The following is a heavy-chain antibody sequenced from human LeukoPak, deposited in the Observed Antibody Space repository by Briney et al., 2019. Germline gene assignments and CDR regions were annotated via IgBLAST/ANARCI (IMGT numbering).Heavy chain of an antibody. J-gene: IGHJ6*02. V-gene: IGHV3-30*04. CDR2: ISYDGSNK. Sequence: GRSLRLSCAASGFTFSSYAMHWVRQAPGKGLEWLAVISYDGSNKYYADSVKGRFNISRDNSKNTLYLQMNSLRDEDTAVYYCARDWRYCSSTSCYYYYYGMDVWGQGTTVTVSS. D-gene: IGHD2-2*01. CDR3: ARDWRYCSSTSCYYYYYGMDV. CDR1: GFTFSSYA.